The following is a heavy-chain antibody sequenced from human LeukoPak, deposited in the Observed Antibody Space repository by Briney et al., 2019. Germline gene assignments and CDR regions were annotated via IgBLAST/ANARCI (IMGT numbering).Heavy chain of an antibody. V-gene: IGHV4-38-2*01. Sequence: PSETLSLTCAVSGYSISSGYYWGWIRQPPGKGLEWIGSIYHSGSTYYNPSLKSRVTISVDTSKNQFSLKLSSVTAADTAMYYCARPKIGPARDFDYWGQGTLVTVSS. CDR2: IYHSGST. J-gene: IGHJ4*02. D-gene: IGHD3-22*01. CDR3: ARPKIGPARDFDY. CDR1: GYSISSGYY.